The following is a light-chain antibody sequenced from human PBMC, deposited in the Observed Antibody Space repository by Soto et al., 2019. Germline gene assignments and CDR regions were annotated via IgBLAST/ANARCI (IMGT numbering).Light chain of an antibody. Sequence: EIVMTQSPATLSVSPGERATLSCRASQSVSSKLAWYQQKPGQAPRLLIYGASTRATGIPATFSGSGSGTEFSLTISSLQSEDFAVYYCQPYNDWPLTFGGGTKVEI. CDR1: QSVSSK. V-gene: IGKV3-15*01. J-gene: IGKJ4*01. CDR3: QPYNDWPLT. CDR2: GAS.